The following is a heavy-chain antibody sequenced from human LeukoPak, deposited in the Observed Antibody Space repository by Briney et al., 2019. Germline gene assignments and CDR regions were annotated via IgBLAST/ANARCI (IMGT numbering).Heavy chain of an antibody. CDR3: ARGWELGYYYYGMDV. Sequence: GGSLRLSCAASGFTFSSYWMSWVRQAPGKGREGVANIKQDGSEKYYVDSVKGRFTISRDNAKNSLYLKMNSLRAEDTGVYYCARGWELGYYYYGMDVWGQGTTVTVSS. J-gene: IGHJ6*02. D-gene: IGHD1-26*01. CDR2: IKQDGSEK. CDR1: GFTFSSYW. V-gene: IGHV3-7*01.